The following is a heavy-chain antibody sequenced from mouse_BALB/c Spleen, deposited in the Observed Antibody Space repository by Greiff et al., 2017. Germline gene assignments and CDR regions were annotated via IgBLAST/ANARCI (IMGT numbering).Heavy chain of an antibody. CDR2: IYPSDSYT. Sequence: VQLQQPGAELVRPGASVKLSCKASGYTFTSYWINWVKQRPGQGLEWIGNIYPSDSYTNYNQKFKDKATLTVDKSSSTAYMQLSSPTSEDSAVYYCTRRDYGSYAMDYWGQGTSVTVSS. CDR3: TRRDYGSYAMDY. V-gene: IGHV1-69*02. CDR1: GYTFTSYW. J-gene: IGHJ4*01. D-gene: IGHD1-1*01.